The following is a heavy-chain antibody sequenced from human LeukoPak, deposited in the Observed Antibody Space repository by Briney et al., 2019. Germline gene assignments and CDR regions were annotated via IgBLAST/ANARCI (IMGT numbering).Heavy chain of an antibody. Sequence: GGSLRLSCATSGFTFSDYWIYWVRQAPGKGLEWVSRIKPDGSYTNYADSVKGRFTISRDNAKNTVHLQMSSLRGDDTAVYCCARGTGAYYYWGQGTLVTVSS. CDR1: GFTFSDYW. D-gene: IGHD3-16*01. J-gene: IGHJ4*02. CDR3: ARGTGAYYY. CDR2: IKPDGSYT. V-gene: IGHV3-74*01.